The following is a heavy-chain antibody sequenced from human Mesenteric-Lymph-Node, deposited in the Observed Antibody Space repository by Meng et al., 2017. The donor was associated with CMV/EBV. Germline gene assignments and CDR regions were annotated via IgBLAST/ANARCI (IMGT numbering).Heavy chain of an antibody. Sequence: GGSLRLSCAASGFTVRSNYMSWVRQAPGKGLEWVSVIYNDGRTYYADSVKGRFTISSDNSKNTLYLHMNSLKAEDTAVYYCARSGGSYPNDYWGQGTLVTVSS. J-gene: IGHJ4*02. V-gene: IGHV3-53*01. CDR1: GFTVRSNY. D-gene: IGHD1-26*01. CDR3: ARSGGSYPNDY. CDR2: IYNDGRT.